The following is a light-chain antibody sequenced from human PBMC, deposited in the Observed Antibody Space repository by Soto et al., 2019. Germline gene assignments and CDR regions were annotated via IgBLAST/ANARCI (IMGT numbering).Light chain of an antibody. J-gene: IGKJ4*01. V-gene: IGKV3-15*01. CDR2: GAS. CDR1: QSVSSN. Sequence: EIVMTQSPATLSVSPGERATLSCRASQSVSSNLAWYQQKPCQAPRLLIYGASNRATGIPARFSGSGSGTEFTLTISSLQSEDFAVYYCQQYNNWPPLTFGGGTKVEIK. CDR3: QQYNNWPPLT.